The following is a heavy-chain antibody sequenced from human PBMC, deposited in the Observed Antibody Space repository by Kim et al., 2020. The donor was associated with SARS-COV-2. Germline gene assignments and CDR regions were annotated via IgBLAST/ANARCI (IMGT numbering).Heavy chain of an antibody. D-gene: IGHD3-10*02. J-gene: IGHJ3*02. Sequence: ASVKVSCKASGYTFTTHGISWVRQAPGQGLEWMGWIDPYNGFKNYTQNFQGRVTMTTATIKTTAYLELGSLRSDDTAVYYCAREVCHVLDIWAQGTMVTV. V-gene: IGHV1-18*01. CDR3: AREVCHVLDI. CDR2: IDPYNGFK. CDR1: GYTFTTHG.